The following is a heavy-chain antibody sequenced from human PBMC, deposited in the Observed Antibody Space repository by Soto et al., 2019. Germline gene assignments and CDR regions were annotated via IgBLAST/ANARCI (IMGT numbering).Heavy chain of an antibody. CDR3: ARGRGIVGATIDY. CDR1: GFTFSSYW. Sequence: EVQLVESGGGLVQPGGSLRLSCAASGFTFSSYWMHWVRQAPGKGLVWVSRINSDGSSTSYADSVKRRFTISSDNATNTLYLQINSLRAEDTAVYYCARGRGIVGATIDYWRQGSLVTVSS. CDR2: INSDGSST. J-gene: IGHJ4*02. D-gene: IGHD1-26*01. V-gene: IGHV3-74*01.